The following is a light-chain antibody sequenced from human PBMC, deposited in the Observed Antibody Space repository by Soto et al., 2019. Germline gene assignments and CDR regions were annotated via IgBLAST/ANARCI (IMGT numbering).Light chain of an antibody. CDR1: RGISSY. CDR2: AAS. V-gene: IGKV1-8*01. J-gene: IGKJ4*01. Sequence: AIRMTQSPSSFSASTGDRVTIPCRPSRGISSYLAWYQQKPGKAPKLLIYAASTLQSGVPSRFSGSGSGTDFTLTISCLQSEDFATYYYQQYYSYLLTFGGGTKVEIK. CDR3: QQYYSYLLT.